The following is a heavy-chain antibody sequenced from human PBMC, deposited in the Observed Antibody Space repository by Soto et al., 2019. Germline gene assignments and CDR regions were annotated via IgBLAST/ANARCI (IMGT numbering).Heavy chain of an antibody. V-gene: IGHV3-23*01. CDR2: ISGSGGST. D-gene: IGHD6-13*01. CDR1: GFTFSSYA. J-gene: IGHJ3*02. CDR3: ANNEICSSWPNTDAFEI. Sequence: GGSLRLSCAASGFTFSSYAMSWVRQAPGKGLEWVSAISGSGGSTYYADSVKGRFTISRDNSKNTLYLQMNSLRAEDTAVYYCANNEICSSWPNTDAFEIWGQGTMVPVSS.